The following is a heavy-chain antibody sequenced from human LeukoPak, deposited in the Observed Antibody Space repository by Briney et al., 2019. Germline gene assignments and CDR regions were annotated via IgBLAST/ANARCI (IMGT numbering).Heavy chain of an antibody. J-gene: IGHJ4*02. CDR1: GFTFGSYA. CDR3: VRWGPNRGADY. CDR2: IWYDGSTK. D-gene: IGHD3-16*01. V-gene: IGHV3-33*08. Sequence: GGSLRLSCAASGFTFGSYAMSWVRQAPGKGLEWVAVIWYDGSTKYYADSVKGRFAISRDNSENMLWLQMNSLRAEDTAVYYCVRWGPNRGADYWGQGTQVIVSS.